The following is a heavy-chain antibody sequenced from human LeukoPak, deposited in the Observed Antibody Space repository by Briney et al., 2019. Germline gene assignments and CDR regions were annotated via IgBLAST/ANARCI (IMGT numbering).Heavy chain of an antibody. Sequence: PSETLSLTCTVSGGSISSYYWSWIRQPPGKGLEWIGYIYYSGSTNYNPSLKSRVTISVDTSKNQFSLKLSSVTAADTAVYYCARGRYSSSWWYWGQGTLVTVSS. V-gene: IGHV4-59*01. D-gene: IGHD6-13*01. CDR3: ARGRYSSSWWY. J-gene: IGHJ4*02. CDR2: IYYSGST. CDR1: GGSISSYY.